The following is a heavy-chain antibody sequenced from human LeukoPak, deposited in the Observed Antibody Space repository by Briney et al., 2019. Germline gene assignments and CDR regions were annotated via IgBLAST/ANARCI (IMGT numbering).Heavy chain of an antibody. J-gene: IGHJ4*02. CDR1: GFTFSSYE. CDR2: ISSSGSTI. CDR3: ARASYSSSWYADY. D-gene: IGHD6-13*01. Sequence: GGSLRLSCAASGFTFSSYEMNWVRQAPGKGLEWVSYISSSGSTIYYADSVKGRFTISRDNAKNSLYLQMNSLRAEDTAVYYCARASYSSSWYADYWGQGALVTVSS. V-gene: IGHV3-48*03.